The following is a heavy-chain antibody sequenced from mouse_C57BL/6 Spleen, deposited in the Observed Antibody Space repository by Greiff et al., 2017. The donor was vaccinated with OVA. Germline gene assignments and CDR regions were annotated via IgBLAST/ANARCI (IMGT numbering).Heavy chain of an antibody. CDR2: ISYDGSN. CDR3: ARGDYYGSNPGY. D-gene: IGHD1-1*01. CDR1: GYSITSGYY. J-gene: IGHJ2*01. V-gene: IGHV3-6*01. Sequence: EVQLQESGPGLVKPSQSLSLTCSVTGYSITSGYYWNWIRQFPGNKLEWMGYISYDGSNNYNPSLKNRISITRDTSKNQFFLKLNSVTTEDTATYYCARGDYYGSNPGYWGQGTTLTVSS.